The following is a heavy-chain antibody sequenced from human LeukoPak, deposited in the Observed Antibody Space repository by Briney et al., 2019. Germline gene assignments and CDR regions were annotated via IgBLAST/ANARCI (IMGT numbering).Heavy chain of an antibody. D-gene: IGHD1-26*01. CDR1: GYTFTSYD. V-gene: IGHV1-8*01. CDR2: MYPNSGNT. J-gene: IGHJ4*02. Sequence: GASVKVSCKASGYTFTSYDINWVRQATGQGLEWMGWMYPNSGNTGYAQKFQGRVTMTRNSSISTAYMELSSLRSEDTAVYYCAREGNRSSDSSASYPLDYWGQGTLVTVSS. CDR3: AREGNRSSDSSASYPLDY.